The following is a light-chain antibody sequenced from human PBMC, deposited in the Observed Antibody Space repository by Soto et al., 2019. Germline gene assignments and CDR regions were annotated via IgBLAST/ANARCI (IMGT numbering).Light chain of an antibody. CDR1: QGISSY. V-gene: IGKV1-9*01. Sequence: IQVTQNTSSLSASVGDRVSINCRASQGISSYLAWYQQKPGKAPKFLIYAASTLQSGVPSRFTGSGSGTDFTLTITSLQPEDFATYYCLQVNSFPLSFAGGTKVDI. CDR2: AAS. CDR3: LQVNSFPLS. J-gene: IGKJ4*01.